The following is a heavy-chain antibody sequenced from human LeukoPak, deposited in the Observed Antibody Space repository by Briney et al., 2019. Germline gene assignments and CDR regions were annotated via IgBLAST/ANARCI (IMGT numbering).Heavy chain of an antibody. Sequence: ASVKVSCKASGYTFTAYYIHWVRQAPGQGLEWVGRINSNSAGTNYAQKFRGRVTMPRDTSNSTVSMELSSLRSDDTAVYYCAVQTIVANTKGDAFDIWGQGTMVIVSS. J-gene: IGHJ3*02. CDR3: AVQTIVANTKGDAFDI. V-gene: IGHV1-2*06. D-gene: IGHD5-12*01. CDR2: INSNSAGT. CDR1: GYTFTAYY.